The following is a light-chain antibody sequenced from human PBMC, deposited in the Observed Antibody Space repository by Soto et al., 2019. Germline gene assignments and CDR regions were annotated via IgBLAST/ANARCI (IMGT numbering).Light chain of an antibody. CDR2: AAS. CDR3: QWSRNWLPM. V-gene: IGKV3-11*01. Sequence: EIVLTQSPATLSLSPGERATLSCMASQSVNTYLGWYQQKPGQAPRLLIYAASKRATGIPARFSGSGSGTDFTLTISSLEAEEFAVYDFQWSRNWLPMFRQGTKVDI. J-gene: IGKJ1*01. CDR1: QSVNTY.